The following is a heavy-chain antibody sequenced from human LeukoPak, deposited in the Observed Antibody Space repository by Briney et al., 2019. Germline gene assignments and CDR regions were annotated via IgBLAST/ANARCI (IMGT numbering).Heavy chain of an antibody. Sequence: GGSLRLSCAASVFTFSSNYMSWVRRAPGKGLEWISVIYSCGSTYDADSVKGRFSTSRDNSKHTLYLQMNSLRDGDTAVYYCAKGRVGPYPGTYYWGQGTQVTVSS. V-gene: IGHV3-66*01. CDR3: AKGRVGPYPGTYY. J-gene: IGHJ4*02. CDR2: IYSCGST. D-gene: IGHD1-26*01. CDR1: VFTFSSNY.